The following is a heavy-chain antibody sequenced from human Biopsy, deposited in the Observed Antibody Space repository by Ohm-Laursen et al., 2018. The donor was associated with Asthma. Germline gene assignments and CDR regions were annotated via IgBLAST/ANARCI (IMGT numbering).Heavy chain of an antibody. D-gene: IGHD1-1*01. CDR2: ISKDASTQ. CDR3: VRDGTDDAFDI. Sequence: SLRLSCAASGFSFSNFAIHWVRQAPGKGLEWVGAISKDASTQDYADSVKGRFTMARDNSKNTLDLQMNSLREVDTAVYYCVRDGTDDAFDIWGQGTVVSVSS. J-gene: IGHJ3*02. V-gene: IGHV3-30*01. CDR1: GFSFSNFA.